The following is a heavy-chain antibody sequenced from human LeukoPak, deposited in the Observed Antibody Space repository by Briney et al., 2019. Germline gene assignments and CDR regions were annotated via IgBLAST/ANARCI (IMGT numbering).Heavy chain of an antibody. D-gene: IGHD6-13*01. CDR1: GFTFGDYA. CDR2: IRSKAYGGTT. V-gene: IGHV3-49*03. J-gene: IGHJ6*02. Sequence: GGSLRLSCTASGFTFGDYAMSWFRQAPGKGLEWVGFIRSKAYGGTTEYAASVKGRFTISRDDSKSIAYLQMNSLETEDTAVYYCTRGALAAADPYYYYGMDVWGQGTTVTVSS. CDR3: TRGALAAADPYYYYGMDV.